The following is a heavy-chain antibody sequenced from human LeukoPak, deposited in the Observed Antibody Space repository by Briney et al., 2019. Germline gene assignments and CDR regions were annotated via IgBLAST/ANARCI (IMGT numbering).Heavy chain of an antibody. CDR3: AKDRQSTVTNGMDV. D-gene: IGHD4-17*01. CDR2: ISYDGSNK. Sequence: PGGSLRLSCAASGFTFSSYGMHWVRQAPGKGLEWVAVISYDGSNKYYADSVKGRFTISRDNSRNTLYLQMNSLRAEDTAVYYCAKDRQSTVTNGMDVWGQGTTVTVSS. CDR1: GFTFSSYG. J-gene: IGHJ6*02. V-gene: IGHV3-30*18.